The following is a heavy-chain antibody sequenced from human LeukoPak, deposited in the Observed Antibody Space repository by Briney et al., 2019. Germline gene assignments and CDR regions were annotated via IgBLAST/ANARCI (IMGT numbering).Heavy chain of an antibody. Sequence: GGSLRLSGTASGFSFSIYAMNWVRQAPCKGLEWVASVIGSGVDTYHALSVKGRFTVSRDNSKNTLYLQMTSLRAEDTAVYYCAKGAASRCRGALCYPFDCWGQGTLVTVSS. CDR1: GFSFSIYA. CDR3: AKGAASRCRGALCYPFDC. J-gene: IGHJ4*02. V-gene: IGHV3-23*01. CDR2: VIGSGVDT. D-gene: IGHD2-15*01.